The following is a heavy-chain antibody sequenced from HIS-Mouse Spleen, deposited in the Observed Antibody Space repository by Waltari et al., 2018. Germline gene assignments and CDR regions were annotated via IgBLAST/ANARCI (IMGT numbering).Heavy chain of an antibody. D-gene: IGHD6-13*01. CDR3: AREIPYSSSWYDWYFDL. J-gene: IGHJ2*01. CDR1: GGSISSSSDH. Sequence: QLQLQESGPGLVKPSQTLSLTCTVSGGSISSSSDHCCWIRQPPGKGLEWIGSIYYSGSTYYNPSLKSRVTISVDTSKNQFSLKLSSVTAADTAVYYCAREIPYSSSWYDWYFDLWGRGTLVTVSS. V-gene: IGHV4-39*07. CDR2: IYYSGST.